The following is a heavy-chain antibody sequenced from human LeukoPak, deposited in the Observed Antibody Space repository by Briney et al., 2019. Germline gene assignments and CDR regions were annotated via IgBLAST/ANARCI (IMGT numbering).Heavy chain of an antibody. CDR2: IIPILGIA. CDR1: GGTFSSYA. J-gene: IGHJ3*01. CDR3: ARGRFYDTS. Sequence: SVMVSCKASGGTFSSYAISWVRQAPGQGLEWMGRIIPILGIANYAQKFQGRVTITADKSTSTAYMELSSLRSDDTAVYYCARGRFYDTSWGQGTPVTVSS. V-gene: IGHV1-69*04. D-gene: IGHD3-9*01.